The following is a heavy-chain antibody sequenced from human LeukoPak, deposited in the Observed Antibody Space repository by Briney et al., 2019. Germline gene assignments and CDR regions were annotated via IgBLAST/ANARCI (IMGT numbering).Heavy chain of an antibody. Sequence: SETLSLTCTVSGGSISSYYWSWIRQPPGKGLEWIGYIYYSGSTNYNPSLKSRVTISVDTSKNQFSPKLSSVTAADTAVYYCARDGRLGELSWGVFDYWGQGTLVTVSS. D-gene: IGHD3-16*02. CDR3: ARDGRLGELSWGVFDY. V-gene: IGHV4-59*01. CDR1: GGSISSYY. J-gene: IGHJ4*02. CDR2: IYYSGST.